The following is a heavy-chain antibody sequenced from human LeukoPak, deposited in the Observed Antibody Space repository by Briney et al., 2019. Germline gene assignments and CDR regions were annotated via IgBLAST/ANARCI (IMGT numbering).Heavy chain of an antibody. D-gene: IGHD1-26*01. CDR1: GFTFSSYS. Sequence: GGSLRLSRAASGFTFSSYSMNWVRQAPGKGLEWVSSISSSSSYIYYADSVKGRFTISRDNAKNSLFLQMSSLRVEDTTIYYCARARGSYAFDIWGQGTMVTVSS. V-gene: IGHV3-21*01. CDR2: ISSSSSYI. CDR3: ARARGSYAFDI. J-gene: IGHJ3*02.